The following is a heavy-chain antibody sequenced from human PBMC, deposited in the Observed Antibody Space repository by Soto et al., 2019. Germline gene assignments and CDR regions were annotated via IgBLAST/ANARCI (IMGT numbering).Heavy chain of an antibody. CDR1: GGSISSYY. V-gene: IGHV4-59*01. D-gene: IGHD6-19*01. CDR3: ARDQGGGWSNIDY. CDR2: ISYSGTT. Sequence: QVQLQESGPGLVKPSETLSLTCTVSGGSISSYYWSWIRQPPGKGLEWIGYISYSGTTNYNPSLKSRVTISVDTSKNQFSPKLSSVTAADTAVYYCARDQGGGWSNIDYWGQGTLVTVSS. J-gene: IGHJ4*02.